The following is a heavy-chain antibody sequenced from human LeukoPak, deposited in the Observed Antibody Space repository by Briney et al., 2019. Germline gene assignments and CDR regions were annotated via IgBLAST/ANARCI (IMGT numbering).Heavy chain of an antibody. CDR3: AIEDNYGDYYFQH. J-gene: IGHJ1*01. Sequence: PSETLSLTCTVSGGSISSYYWSWIRQPPGKGLEWLGYIYYSGSTNYNPSLKGRVTISVDTSKNQFSLKLSSVTAADTAVYYCAIEDNYGDYYFQHWGQGTLVTVSS. CDR2: IYYSGST. D-gene: IGHD4-17*01. CDR1: GGSISSYY. V-gene: IGHV4-59*01.